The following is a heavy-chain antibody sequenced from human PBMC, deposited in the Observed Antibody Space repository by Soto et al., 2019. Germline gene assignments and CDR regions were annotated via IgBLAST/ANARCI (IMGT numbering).Heavy chain of an antibody. D-gene: IGHD3-22*01. Sequence: ASVKVSCKASGYTFTSYGISWVRQAPGQGLEWMGWISAYNGNTNYAQKLQGRVTMTTDTSTSTAYMELRSLRSDDTAVYYCARGRQGGLYDSSGYPDYWGQGSLVTVS. CDR3: ARGRQGGLYDSSGYPDY. CDR1: GYTFTSYG. V-gene: IGHV1-18*01. J-gene: IGHJ4*02. CDR2: ISAYNGNT.